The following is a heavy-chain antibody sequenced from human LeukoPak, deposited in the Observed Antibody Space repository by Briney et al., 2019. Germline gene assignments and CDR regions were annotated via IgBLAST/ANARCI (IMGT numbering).Heavy chain of an antibody. V-gene: IGHV1-18*01. Sequence: ASVKVSCKASGYTFTSYGISWVRQAPGQGLEWMGWISAYNGNTNYAQKLQGRVTMTTDTSTSTAYVGLRSLRSGDTAVYYCARDMDDILTGYPVNWGQGTLVTVSS. CDR3: ARDMDDILTGYPVN. J-gene: IGHJ4*02. CDR1: GYTFTSYG. D-gene: IGHD3-9*01. CDR2: ISAYNGNT.